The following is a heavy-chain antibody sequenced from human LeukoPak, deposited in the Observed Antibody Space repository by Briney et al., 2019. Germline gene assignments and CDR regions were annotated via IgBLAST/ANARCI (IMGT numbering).Heavy chain of an antibody. J-gene: IGHJ6*03. D-gene: IGHD2-2*01. CDR3: AREHRYCSSTSCPRYAYYYYYMDV. CDR1: GYTFTSYG. Sequence: ASVKVSCKASGYTFTSYGISWVRQAPGQGLEWMGWISAYNGNINYAQKLQGGVTMTTDTSTSTAYMELRSLRSDDTAVYYCAREHRYCSSTSCPRYAYYYYYMDVWGKGTTVTVSS. V-gene: IGHV1-18*01. CDR2: ISAYNGNI.